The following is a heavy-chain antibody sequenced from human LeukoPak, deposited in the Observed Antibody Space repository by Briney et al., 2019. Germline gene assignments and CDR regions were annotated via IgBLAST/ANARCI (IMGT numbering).Heavy chain of an antibody. CDR1: GGSFSGYY. D-gene: IGHD2-15*01. CDR2: INHSGST. J-gene: IGHJ3*02. CDR3: AREEDCSGGICYLGNAFDI. Sequence: PSETLPLTCAVYGGSFSGYYWSWIRQPPGKGLEWIGEINHSGSTNYNASLKSRVTISVDTSKDQFSRKLHSVTAADTAVYYCAREEDCSGGICYLGNAFDIWGQGTMVTVSS. V-gene: IGHV4-34*01.